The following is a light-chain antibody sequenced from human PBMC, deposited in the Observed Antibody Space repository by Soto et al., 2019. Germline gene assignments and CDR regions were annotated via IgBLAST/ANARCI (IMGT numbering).Light chain of an antibody. CDR2: RNN. CDR3: AAWDDRLRGLV. J-gene: IGLJ2*01. V-gene: IGLV1-47*01. Sequence: QSVLTQPPSASGTPGQRVTISCSGSSSNIGSNYVYWYHQLPGTAPKLVIYRNNQRPSGVPDRISGSKSGTSASLAISGLRYEDEADYYCAAWDDRLRGLVFGRGTKLTVL. CDR1: SSNIGSNY.